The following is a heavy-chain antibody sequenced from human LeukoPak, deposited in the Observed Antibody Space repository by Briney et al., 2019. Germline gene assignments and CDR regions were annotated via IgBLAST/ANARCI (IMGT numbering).Heavy chain of an antibody. J-gene: IGHJ5*02. CDR2: MNPNSGNT. CDR3: AGAPMITMVRGARRGWFDP. D-gene: IGHD3-10*01. CDR1: GYTFTSYD. Sequence: ASVKVSCKASGYTFTSYDINWVRQAPGQGLEWMGWMNPNSGNTGYAQKFQGRVTMTRNTSISTAYMELSSLRSGDTAVYYCAGAPMITMVRGARRGWFDPWGQGTLVTVSS. V-gene: IGHV1-8*01.